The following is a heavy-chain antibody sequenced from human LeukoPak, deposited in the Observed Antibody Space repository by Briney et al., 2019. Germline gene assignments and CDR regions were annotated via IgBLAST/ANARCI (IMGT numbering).Heavy chain of an antibody. CDR1: GFTFSSNA. CDR2: ISYDGSNK. V-gene: IGHV3-30-3*01. D-gene: IGHD6-6*01. Sequence: GGSLRLSCAASGFTFSSNAMHWVRQAPGKGLEWVAVISYDGSNKYYADSVKGRFTISRDNSKNTFYLQMSSLRAEDTAIYYCAREVSDAFDIWGQGTMVTVSS. CDR3: AREVSDAFDI. J-gene: IGHJ3*02.